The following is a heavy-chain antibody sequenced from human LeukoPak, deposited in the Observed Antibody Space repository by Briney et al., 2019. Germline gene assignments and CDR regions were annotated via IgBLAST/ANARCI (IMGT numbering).Heavy chain of an antibody. J-gene: IGHJ4*02. CDR2: IRYDGNDK. CDR3: AKREENFDWLLLYFDY. D-gene: IGHD3-9*01. V-gene: IGHV3-30*02. CDR1: GFTFSYYG. Sequence: GGSLRLSCAASGFTFSYYGMHWVRQAPGKGLEWVAFIRYDGNDKFYAESVKGRFTISRDTSRNTLYLQMNSLRPEDTAVYYCAKREENFDWLLLYFDYWGQGTLVTVSS.